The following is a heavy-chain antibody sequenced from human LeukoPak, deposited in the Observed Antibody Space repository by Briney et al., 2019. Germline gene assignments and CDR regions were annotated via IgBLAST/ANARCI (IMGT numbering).Heavy chain of an antibody. CDR1: GFTFSSYA. CDR2: ISGSGRST. D-gene: IGHD3-22*01. J-gene: IGHJ4*02. V-gene: IGHV3-23*01. CDR3: AKDRILYYYDSSGYHY. Sequence: PGGSLRLSCAASGFTFSSYAMSWVRQAPGKGLEWVSAISGSGRSTYYADSVKGRFTISRDNAKNTLSLQMNILRADDTAVYHCAKDRILYYYDSSGYHYWGQGTLVTVSS.